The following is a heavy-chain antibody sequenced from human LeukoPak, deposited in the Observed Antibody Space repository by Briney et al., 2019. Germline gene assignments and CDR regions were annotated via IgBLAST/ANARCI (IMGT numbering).Heavy chain of an antibody. J-gene: IGHJ4*02. Sequence: KASETLSLTCTVSGGSISSYYWSWIRQPPGKGLEWIGYIYYSGSTNYNPSLKSRVTISVDTSKNQFSLKLSSVTAADTAVYYCARGVGAIAYFDYWGQGTLVTVSS. V-gene: IGHV4-59*01. CDR1: GGSISSYY. CDR3: ARGVGAIAYFDY. D-gene: IGHD1-26*01. CDR2: IYYSGST.